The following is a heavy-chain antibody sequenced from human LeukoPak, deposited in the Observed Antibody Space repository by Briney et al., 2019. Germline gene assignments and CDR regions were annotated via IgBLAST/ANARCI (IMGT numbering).Heavy chain of an antibody. CDR3: AKDIGYPLSMYYFDY. D-gene: IGHD6-13*01. CDR1: GFTFSSYA. Sequence: PGGSLRLSCAASGFTFSSYAMSWVRQAPGKGLEWVSAISGSGGSTYYADSVKGRFTISRDNAKNSLYLQMNSLRAEDTALYYCAKDIGYPLSMYYFDYWGQGTLVTVSS. V-gene: IGHV3-23*01. CDR2: ISGSGGST. J-gene: IGHJ4*02.